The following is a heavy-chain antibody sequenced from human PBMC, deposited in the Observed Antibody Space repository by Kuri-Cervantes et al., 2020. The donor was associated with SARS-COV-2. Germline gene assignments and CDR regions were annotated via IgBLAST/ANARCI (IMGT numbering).Heavy chain of an antibody. D-gene: IGHD6-13*01. CDR3: ARVKNQLVRLDYYYYMDV. Sequence: SETLSLTCAVYGGSFSGYYWSWIRQPPGKGLEWIGSIYYSGSTYYNPSLKSRVTISVDTSKNQFSLKLSSVTAAGTAVYYCARVKNQLVRLDYYYYMDVWGKGTTVTVSS. J-gene: IGHJ6*03. CDR2: IYYSGST. CDR1: GGSFSGYY. V-gene: IGHV4-34*01.